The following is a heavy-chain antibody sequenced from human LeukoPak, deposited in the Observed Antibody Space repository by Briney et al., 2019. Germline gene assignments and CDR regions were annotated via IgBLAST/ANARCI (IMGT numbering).Heavy chain of an antibody. CDR2: VSHDGGTK. D-gene: IGHD3-10*01. CDR3: TKEGLGSGSDFSAWFDP. J-gene: IGHJ5*02. V-gene: IGHV3-30*18. Sequence: GGSLRLSCTPYGFTFRNYGMHWVRQAPGKGLEWVAVVSHDGGTKYYADSVKGRFSISRDNSENTLYLQMNSLRPEDTAVYYCTKEGLGSGSDFSAWFDPWGQGTLVTVSS. CDR1: GFTFRNYG.